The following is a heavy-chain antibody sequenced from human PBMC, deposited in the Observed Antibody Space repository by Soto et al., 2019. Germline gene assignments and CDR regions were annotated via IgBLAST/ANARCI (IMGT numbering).Heavy chain of an antibody. D-gene: IGHD4-4*01. CDR2: IRNKANSYTT. CDR3: SRAGILTTPYYFDY. CDR1: GFTFSDHY. V-gene: IGHV3-72*01. Sequence: EVQLVESGGGLVQPGRSLRLSCAAFGFTFSDHYMDWVRQAPGKGLEWAGRIRNKANSYTTEYAASVKGRFTISRDDSKNSLFLQMNSLKTEDTAVYYCSRAGILTTPYYFDYWGQGTLVTVSS. J-gene: IGHJ4*01.